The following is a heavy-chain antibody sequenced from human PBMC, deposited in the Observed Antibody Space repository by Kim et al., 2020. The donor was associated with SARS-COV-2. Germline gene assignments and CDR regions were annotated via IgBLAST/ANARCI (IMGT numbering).Heavy chain of an antibody. CDR2: IWYDGSNK. CDR3: ARDLGIAAAGHPSYYFDY. Sequence: GGSLRLSCAASGFTFSSYGMHWVRQAPGKGLEWVAVIWYDGSNKYYADSVKGRFTISRDNSKNTLYLQMNSLRAEDTAVYYCARDLGIAAAGHPSYYFDYWGQGTLVTVSS. V-gene: IGHV3-33*01. CDR1: GFTFSSYG. J-gene: IGHJ4*02. D-gene: IGHD6-13*01.